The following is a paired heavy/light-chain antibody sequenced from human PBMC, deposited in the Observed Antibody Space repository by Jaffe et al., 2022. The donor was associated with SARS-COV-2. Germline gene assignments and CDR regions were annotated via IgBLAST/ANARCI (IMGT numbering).Heavy chain of an antibody. J-gene: IGHJ6*02. CDR2: ISPPGSV. CDR1: GAGGSCSGCY. Sequence: QVHLQQWGAGLLKPSETLSLTCAVSGAGGSCSGCYWSWIRQPPGKGLEFIGEISPPGSVTYNPSLKSRVTISRDTSKNQLSLRVTSLTSADTAVYYCARNSVGSRPAFGMDAWGQGTAVTVSS. V-gene: IGHV4-34*01. D-gene: IGHD6-6*01. CDR3: ARNSVGSRPAFGMDA.
Light chain of an antibody. J-gene: IGLJ1*01. CDR3: CSYAGAYTVYV. Sequence: QSALTQPRSVSGSPGQSVTISCTGTNSDVGTYDYVSWYQQHPGKAPKLIIYDVTERPSGVPDRFSGSKSGNTASLTIYGLQAEDEADYYCCSYAGAYTVYVFGAGTEVTLL. CDR2: DVT. CDR1: NSDVGTYDY. V-gene: IGLV2-11*01.